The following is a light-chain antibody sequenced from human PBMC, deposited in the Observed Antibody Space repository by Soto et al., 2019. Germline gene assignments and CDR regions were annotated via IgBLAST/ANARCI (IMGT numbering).Light chain of an antibody. CDR2: QDS. V-gene: IGLV3-1*01. J-gene: IGLJ2*01. Sequence: SYELTQPPSVSVSPGQTASITCSGDTLGDKYACWYQQKPGQSPVLVIYQDSKRPSGIPERFSGSNSGNTATLTISGTQAMDEADYYCQAWASSTRVVFGVGTQLTVL. CDR3: QAWASSTRVV. CDR1: TLGDKY.